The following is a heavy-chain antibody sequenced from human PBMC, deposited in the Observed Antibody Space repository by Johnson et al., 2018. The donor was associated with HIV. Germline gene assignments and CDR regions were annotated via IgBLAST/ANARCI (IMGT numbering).Heavy chain of an antibody. J-gene: IGHJ3*02. V-gene: IGHV3-33*06. CDR3: AKCIWGSSLIDVFDI. CDR2: MYYDGSNK. Sequence: QLVESVGGVVQPGRSLRLSCAASGFTFSSYGVHWVRQAPGKGLEWVAVMYYDGSNKYYADSVKGRFIISRDNSRNTLYLQMNSLRAEDTAVYYCAKCIWGSSLIDVFDIWGQGTLVTVSS. CDR1: GFTFSSYG. D-gene: IGHD6-13*01.